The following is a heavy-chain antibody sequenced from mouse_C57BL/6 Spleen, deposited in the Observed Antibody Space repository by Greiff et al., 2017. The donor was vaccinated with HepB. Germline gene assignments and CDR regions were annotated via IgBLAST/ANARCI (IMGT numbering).Heavy chain of an antibody. D-gene: IGHD1-1*02. CDR2: IYPGNGDT. CDR1: GYAFSSSW. J-gene: IGHJ1*03. V-gene: IGHV1-82*01. Sequence: QVQLKESGPELVKPGASVKISCKASGYAFSSSWMNWVKQRPGKGLEWIGRIYPGNGDTNYNGKFKGKATLTADKSSSTAYMQRSSLTSEDSAVYFCARGGDWYFDVWGTGTTVTVSS. CDR3: ARGGDWYFDV.